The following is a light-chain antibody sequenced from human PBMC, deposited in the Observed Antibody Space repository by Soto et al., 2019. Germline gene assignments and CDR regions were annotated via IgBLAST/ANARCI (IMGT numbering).Light chain of an antibody. V-gene: IGLV2-14*03. CDR3: SSYTTSSTRV. CDR1: SSDVGAYDF. Sequence: QSALTQPASVSGSPGQSITISCTGTSSDVGAYDFVSWYQQHPDKAPKLMIYEVRNRPSGVSNRFSGSKSVNTATLTISGLQAEDEADYYCSSYTTSSTRVFGPGTKLTVL. CDR2: EVR. J-gene: IGLJ1*01.